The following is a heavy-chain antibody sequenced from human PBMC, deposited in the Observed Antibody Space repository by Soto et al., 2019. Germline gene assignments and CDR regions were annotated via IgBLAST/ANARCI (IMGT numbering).Heavy chain of an antibody. CDR1: GFIFSSYG. Sequence: GGSLRLSCAASGFIFSSYGMHWVRQAPGKGLECVALIWYDGSDKYYRDSVKGRFSIFRDNSKNTVYLQMNSLSAEDTAVYYCARGSGHYYYYMDVWGKGTTVTVSS. J-gene: IGHJ6*03. CDR3: ARGSGHYYYYMDV. CDR2: IWYDGSDK. V-gene: IGHV3-33*01. D-gene: IGHD6-25*01.